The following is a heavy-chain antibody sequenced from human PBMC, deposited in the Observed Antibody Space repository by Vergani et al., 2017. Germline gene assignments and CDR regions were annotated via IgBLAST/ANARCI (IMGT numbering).Heavy chain of an antibody. CDR3: ANDLGTSSGGGWFNP. D-gene: IGHD6-6*01. V-gene: IGHV3-9*02. J-gene: IGHJ5*02. CDR2: ISWNSNSI. Sequence: EVQLEESGGGLVLPGRSLRLSCVASGFTSAGYAMHWVRQPPGKGLEWVSGISWNSNSIGYADSVKGRFTISRDNAKNSLYLQMNSLRAEDTALYYWANDLGTSSGGGWFNPWGQGTLVTVSS. CDR1: GFTSAGYA.